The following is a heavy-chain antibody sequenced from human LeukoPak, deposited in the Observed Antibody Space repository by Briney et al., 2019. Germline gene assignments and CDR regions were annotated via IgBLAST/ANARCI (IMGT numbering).Heavy chain of an antibody. D-gene: IGHD2-21*02. CDR1: GGSINSYY. CDR2: IHYTGST. V-gene: IGHV4-59*08. CDR3: ARQADCGGDCYDDDY. Sequence: SETLSLTCTVSGGSINSYYWSWIRQPPGKGLECIGYIHYTGSTNYNPSLKSRVTISVDTSKNQFSLKLGSVTAADTAVYYCARQADCGGDCYDDDYWGQGTLVTVSS. J-gene: IGHJ4*02.